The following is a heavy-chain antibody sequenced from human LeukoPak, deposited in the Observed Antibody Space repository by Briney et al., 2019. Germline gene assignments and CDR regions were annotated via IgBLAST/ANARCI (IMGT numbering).Heavy chain of an antibody. D-gene: IGHD3-3*01. V-gene: IGHV4-34*01. CDR2: INHSGST. Sequence: SETLSLTCAVYGGSFSGYYWSWIRQPPGKGLEWIGEINHSGSTNYNPSLKSRVTISVDTSKNQFSLKLSSVTAADTALYYCARGVRRYYDFWSGYWLRDAFDIWGQGTMVTVSS. CDR3: ARGVRRYYDFWSGYWLRDAFDI. J-gene: IGHJ3*02. CDR1: GGSFSGYY.